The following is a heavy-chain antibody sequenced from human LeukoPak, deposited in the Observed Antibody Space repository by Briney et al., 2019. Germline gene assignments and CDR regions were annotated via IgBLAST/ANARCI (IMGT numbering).Heavy chain of an antibody. CDR2: IIPIFGIA. J-gene: IGHJ5*02. Sequence: AVKVSCKASGGTFSSYATSWVRQAPGQGLEWMGRIIPIFGIANYAQKFQGRVTITADKSTSTAYMELSSLRSEDTAVYYCARGGMNRKCTNGVCSQNWFDPWGQGTLVTVSS. CDR1: GGTFSSYA. V-gene: IGHV1-69*04. D-gene: IGHD2-8*01. CDR3: ARGGMNRKCTNGVCSQNWFDP.